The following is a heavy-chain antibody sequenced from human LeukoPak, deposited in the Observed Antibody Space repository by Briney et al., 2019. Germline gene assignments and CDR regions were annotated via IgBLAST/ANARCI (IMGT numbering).Heavy chain of an antibody. CDR2: ISYNGNT. V-gene: IGHV1-18*01. CDR1: GYSFRTSA. CDR3: AKDRTSLSDSLVFDQ. Sequence: ASVKVSCKASGYSFRTSAISWMRQAPGQGLEWMGWISYNGNTDYAQKFQGRVTMTTDTFTSPAYMELRSLRSDDPAVYYCAKDRTSLSDSLVFDQWGQGTLVTVSS. J-gene: IGHJ4*02. D-gene: IGHD2/OR15-2a*01.